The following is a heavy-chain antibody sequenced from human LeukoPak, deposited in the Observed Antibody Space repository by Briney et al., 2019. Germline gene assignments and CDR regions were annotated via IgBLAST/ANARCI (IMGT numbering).Heavy chain of an antibody. CDR3: ARSGYSYGYYNY. V-gene: IGHV4-4*02. J-gene: IGHJ4*02. D-gene: IGHD5-18*01. CDR2: IYYSGST. Sequence: MTSETLSLTCVVSGGSISSSNWWSWVRQPPEKGLEWIGYIYYSGSTNYNPSLKSRVTISVDTSKNQFSLKLSSVTAADTAVYYCARSGYSYGYYNYWGQGTLVTVSS. CDR1: GGSISSSNW.